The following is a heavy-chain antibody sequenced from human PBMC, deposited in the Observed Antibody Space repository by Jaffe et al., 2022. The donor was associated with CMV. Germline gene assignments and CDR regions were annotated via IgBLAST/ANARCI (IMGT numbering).Heavy chain of an antibody. V-gene: IGHV4-34*01. CDR3: ARGQRDSWYFYYYYMDV. Sequence: QVQLQQWGAGLLKPSETLSLTCAVYGGSFSGYYWSWIRQPPGKGLEWIGEINHSGSTNYNPSLKSRVTISVDTSKNQFSLKLSSVTAADTAVYYCARGQRDSWYFYYYYMDVWGKGTTVTVSS. J-gene: IGHJ6*03. D-gene: IGHD6-13*01. CDR2: INHSGST. CDR1: GGSFSGYY.